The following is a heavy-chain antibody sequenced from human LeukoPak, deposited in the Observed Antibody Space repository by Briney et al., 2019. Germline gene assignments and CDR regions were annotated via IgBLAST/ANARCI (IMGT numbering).Heavy chain of an antibody. CDR2: ISAYNGNT. V-gene: IGHV1-18*04. CDR1: GYTVTSYY. CDR3: AREETHHVYYGMDV. D-gene: IGHD1-14*01. Sequence: ASVKVSCKASGYTVTSYYMHWVRQAPGQGLEWMGWISAYNGNTNYAQKVQGRVTMTTDTSTSTAYMELRSLRSDDTAVYYCAREETHHVYYGMDVWGQGTMVTVSS. J-gene: IGHJ6*02.